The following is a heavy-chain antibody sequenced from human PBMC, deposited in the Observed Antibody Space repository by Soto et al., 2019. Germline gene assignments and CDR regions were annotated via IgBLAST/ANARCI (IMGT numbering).Heavy chain of an antibody. V-gene: IGHV3-30-3*01. CDR1: GFTFSSYA. CDR3: ARGIQLWLQKYYYYGMDV. D-gene: IGHD5-18*01. J-gene: IGHJ6*02. CDR2: ISYDGSNK. Sequence: GGSLRLSCAASGFTFSSYAMHWVRQAPGKGLEWVAVISYDGSNKYYADSVKGRFTISRDNSKNTLYLQMNSLRAEDTAVYYCARGIQLWLQKYYYYGMDVWGQGTTVTVSS.